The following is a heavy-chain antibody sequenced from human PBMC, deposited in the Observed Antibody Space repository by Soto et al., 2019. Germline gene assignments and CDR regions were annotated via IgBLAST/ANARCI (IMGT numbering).Heavy chain of an antibody. CDR1: GGSFSGYY. CDR3: ARSGFRVNWGFDVINPRHGMDV. Sequence: SETLSLTCAVYGGSFSGYYWSWIRQPPGKGLEWIGEINHSGSTNYNPSLKSRVTISVDTSKNQFSLKLSSVTAADTAVYYCARSGFRVNWGFDVINPRHGMDVWGQGTTVTVSS. D-gene: IGHD7-27*01. CDR2: INHSGST. J-gene: IGHJ6*02. V-gene: IGHV4-34*01.